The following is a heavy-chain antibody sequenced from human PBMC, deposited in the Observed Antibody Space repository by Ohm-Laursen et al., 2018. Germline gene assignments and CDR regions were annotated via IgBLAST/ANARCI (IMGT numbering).Heavy chain of an antibody. CDR1: GYTFTSYD. V-gene: IGHV1-8*01. CDR2: MNPNSGNT. CDR3: ARVPRKAMVRGVGWFDP. Sequence: ASVKVSCKASGYTFTSYDIDWVRQATGQGLEWMGWMNPNSGNTGYAQKFQGRVTMTRNTSISTAYMELSSLRSEDTAVYYCARVPRKAMVRGVGWFDPWGQRTLVTVSS. J-gene: IGHJ5*02. D-gene: IGHD3-10*01.